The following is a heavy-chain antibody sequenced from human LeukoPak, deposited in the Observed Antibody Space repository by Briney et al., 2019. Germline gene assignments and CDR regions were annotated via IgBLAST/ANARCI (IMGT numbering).Heavy chain of an antibody. CDR1: GGSISSGGYY. J-gene: IGHJ4*02. CDR2: IYYSGST. Sequence: SETLSLTCTVSGGSISSGGYYWSWIRQHPGKGLEWIGYIYYSGSTYYNPSLKSRVTISVDTSKNQFSLKLSSVTAADTAVYYCARVSRYCSSTSCFLPDYWGRGTLVTVSS. V-gene: IGHV4-31*03. CDR3: ARVSRYCSSTSCFLPDY. D-gene: IGHD2-2*01.